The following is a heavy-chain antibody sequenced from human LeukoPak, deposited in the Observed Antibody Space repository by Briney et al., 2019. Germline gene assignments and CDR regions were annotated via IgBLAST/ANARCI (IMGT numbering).Heavy chain of an antibody. CDR3: ARDRAVTAIFSDY. CDR1: GYTFTSYG. Sequence: ASVKVSCKASGYTFTSYGISWVRQAPGQGLEWMGWISAYNGDTNYAQKLQGRVTMATDTSTNTAYMELRSLRFDDTAVFYCARDRAVTAIFSDYWGQGTLVTVSS. J-gene: IGHJ4*02. D-gene: IGHD2-21*02. CDR2: ISAYNGDT. V-gene: IGHV1-18*01.